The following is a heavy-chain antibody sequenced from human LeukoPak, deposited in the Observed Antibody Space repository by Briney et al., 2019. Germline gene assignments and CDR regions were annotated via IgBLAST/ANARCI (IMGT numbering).Heavy chain of an antibody. CDR1: GFTVSSNH. Sequence: GGSLRLSCAASGFTVSSNHMSWVCQTPGQGGLGGVSVIYNDGRTFSTGSVTGRFTISRDNSKNTLYLQMNSLRARETAVYYCGIGQVYVTGSYFFDNWGQGTLVTASS. CDR2: IYNDGRT. D-gene: IGHD3-10*01. CDR3: GIGQVYVTGSYFFDN. J-gene: IGHJ4*02. V-gene: IGHV3-66*01.